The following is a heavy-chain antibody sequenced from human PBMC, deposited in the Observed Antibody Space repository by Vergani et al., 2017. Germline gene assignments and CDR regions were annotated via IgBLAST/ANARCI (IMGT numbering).Heavy chain of an antibody. CDR3: ARDRYYLGSGSYPYFYYYGLDV. CDR2: IKSDGSIT. Sequence: DVHLAESGGGFFQPGGSLRLSCSASGFSFNSYWMHWVRQVPGKGLLWVSRIKSDGSITAYADSVKGRFTISRDNAQNTLYLQMNSLRVEDTGVYYCARDRYYLGSGSYPYFYYYGLDVWGQGTAVTVSS. CDR1: GFSFNSYW. V-gene: IGHV3-74*03. D-gene: IGHD3-10*01. J-gene: IGHJ6*02.